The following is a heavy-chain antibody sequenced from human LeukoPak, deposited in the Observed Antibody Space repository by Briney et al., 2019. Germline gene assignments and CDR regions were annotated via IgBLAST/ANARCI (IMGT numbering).Heavy chain of an antibody. Sequence: SETLSLTCTVSGGSISFYHWSWIRQSPGKELEWIGDISESGSTNYMPSLKSRVTISVDTSNQFSLKLSSVTAADTAVYYCARAGTGWYGGRLFEFWGPGALVAVSS. CDR1: GGSISFYH. V-gene: IGHV4-59*01. CDR3: ARAGTGWYGGRLFEF. J-gene: IGHJ4*02. D-gene: IGHD6-19*01. CDR2: ISESGST.